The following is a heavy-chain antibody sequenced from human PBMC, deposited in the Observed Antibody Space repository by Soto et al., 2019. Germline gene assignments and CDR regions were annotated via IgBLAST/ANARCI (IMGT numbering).Heavy chain of an antibody. CDR1: GGSISSYY. V-gene: IGHV4-59*08. CDR2: IYYSGST. CDR3: ARLTRTRIAAAGTTRLYFDY. J-gene: IGHJ4*02. D-gene: IGHD6-13*01. Sequence: SETLSLTCTVSGGSISSYYWSWIRQPPGKGLEWIGYIYYSGSTNYNPSLKSRVTISVDTSKNQFSLKLSSVTAADTAVYYCARLTRTRIAAAGTTRLYFDYWGQGTLVTVSS.